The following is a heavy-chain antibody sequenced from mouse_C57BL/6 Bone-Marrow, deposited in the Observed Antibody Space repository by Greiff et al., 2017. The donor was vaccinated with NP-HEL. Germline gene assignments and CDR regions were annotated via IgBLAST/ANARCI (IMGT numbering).Heavy chain of an antibody. CDR1: GYTFTSYW. V-gene: IGHV1-52*01. D-gene: IGHD2-4*01. CDR3: ARSHYDYPYYFDY. J-gene: IGHJ2*01. Sequence: QVQLQQSGAELVRPGSSVKLSCKASGYTFTSYWMHWVKQRPIQGLEWIGNIDPSDSETHYNQKFKDKATLTVDKSSSTAYMQLSSLTSEDSAVYYCARSHYDYPYYFDYWGQGTTLTVSS. CDR2: IDPSDSET.